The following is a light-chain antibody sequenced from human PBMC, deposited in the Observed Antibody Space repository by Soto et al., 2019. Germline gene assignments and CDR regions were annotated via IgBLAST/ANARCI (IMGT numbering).Light chain of an antibody. CDR1: QSVSSSY. V-gene: IGKV3D-15*01. CDR3: QQYNNWLQT. J-gene: IGKJ1*01. Sequence: EIVLTQSPGTLSLSPGERATLSCRASQSVSSSYLAWYQQKPGQAPRLLIYGASTRATGIPARFSGSGSGTEFTLTISSLQSEDFAVYYCQQYNNWLQTFGQGTKVDIK. CDR2: GAS.